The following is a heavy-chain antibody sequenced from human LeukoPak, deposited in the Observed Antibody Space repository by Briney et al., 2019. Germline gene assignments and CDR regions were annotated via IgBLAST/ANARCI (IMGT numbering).Heavy chain of an antibody. D-gene: IGHD3-22*01. CDR2: IYTSGST. J-gene: IGHJ5*02. Sequence: SETLSLTCTVSGGSISSYYWSWIRQPAGKGLEWIGRIYTSGSTNYNPSLKSRVTMSVDTSKNQFSLKLSSVTAADTAVYYRAREDSSEEGNNWFDPWGQGTLVTVSS. CDR3: AREDSSEEGNNWFDP. V-gene: IGHV4-4*07. CDR1: GGSISSYY.